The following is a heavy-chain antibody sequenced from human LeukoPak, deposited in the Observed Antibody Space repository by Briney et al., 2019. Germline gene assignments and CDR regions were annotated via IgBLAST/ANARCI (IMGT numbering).Heavy chain of an antibody. CDR2: IYYSGST. CDR1: GGSISSYY. D-gene: IGHD2-15*01. Sequence: SETLSLTCTVSGGSISSYYWSWIRQPPGKGLEWIGYIYYSGSTNYNPSLKSRVTISVDTSKNHFSLKLSSVTAADTAVYYCASHLRYCSRGSCYAHFQHWGQGTLVTVSS. V-gene: IGHV4-59*01. J-gene: IGHJ1*01. CDR3: ASHLRYCSRGSCYAHFQH.